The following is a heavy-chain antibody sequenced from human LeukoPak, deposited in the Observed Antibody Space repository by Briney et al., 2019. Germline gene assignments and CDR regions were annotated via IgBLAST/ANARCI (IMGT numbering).Heavy chain of an antibody. CDR1: GGSISSSSYY. CDR2: IYYSGST. V-gene: IGHV4-39*01. J-gene: IGHJ5*02. Sequence: SETLSLTCTVSGGSISSSSYYWGWIRQPPGKGLEWIGSIYYSGSTYYNPSLKSRVTISVDTSKNQFSLKLSSVTAADTAVYYCARQRGYYGSGVVLDPWGQGTLVTVSS. D-gene: IGHD3-10*01. CDR3: ARQRGYYGSGVVLDP.